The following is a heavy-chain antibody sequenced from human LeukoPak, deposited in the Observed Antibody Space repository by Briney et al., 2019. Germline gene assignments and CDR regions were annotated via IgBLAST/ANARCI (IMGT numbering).Heavy chain of an antibody. J-gene: IGHJ4*02. CDR2: IDPSDSYT. Sequence: GESLRISLKVSTYSFTNYWISWVPQIPGKGLGWSGRIDPSDSYTNYSPSFQGHVTISADKSITTDYLQWSSLKTSDTAMYYCARHDGAVTDFDGWGQATLVTASS. D-gene: IGHD1-26*01. V-gene: IGHV5-10-1*01. CDR3: ARHDGAVTDFDG. CDR1: TYSFTNYW.